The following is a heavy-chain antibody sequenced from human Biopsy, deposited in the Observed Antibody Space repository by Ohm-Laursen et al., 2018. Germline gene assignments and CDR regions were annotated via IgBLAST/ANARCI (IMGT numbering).Heavy chain of an antibody. D-gene: IGHD3-22*01. CDR2: IFNSANT. CDR3: ARGDYFDSNGYFWFDP. J-gene: IGHJ5*02. CDR1: GDSISIYY. Sequence: TLSLTCNVSGDSISIYYWSWIRQRPGKGLEWIGYIFNSANTYYNPSLKNLITISGDTSKNQFSLKLNSVTAADTAVYYCARGDYFDSNGYFWFDPWGQGTLVTVSS. V-gene: IGHV4-31*01.